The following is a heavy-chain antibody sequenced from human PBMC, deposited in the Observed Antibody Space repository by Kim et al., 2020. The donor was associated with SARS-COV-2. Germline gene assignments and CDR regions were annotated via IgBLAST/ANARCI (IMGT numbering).Heavy chain of an antibody. Sequence: GGSLRLSCVASGFTFSSYWMHWVRQAPGKGLVWVARVNSDGSSKSYADSVKGRFTISRDNARNTLYLQMNSLRAEDTAVYYCANLSPSSVWDNFDYWGQGTLVTVSS. D-gene: IGHD3-16*01. CDR1: GFTFSSYW. CDR2: VNSDGSSK. J-gene: IGHJ4*02. CDR3: ANLSPSSVWDNFDY. V-gene: IGHV3-74*01.